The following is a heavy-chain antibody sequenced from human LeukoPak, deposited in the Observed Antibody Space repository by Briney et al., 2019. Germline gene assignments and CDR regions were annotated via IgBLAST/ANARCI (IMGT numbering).Heavy chain of an antibody. CDR2: IIPIFGTA. D-gene: IGHD3-16*02. J-gene: IGHJ6*04. CDR3: AASQPYDYVWGSYLKWEYYGMDV. Sequence: EASVKVSCKASGGTFSSYAISWVRQAPGQGLEWMGGIIPIFGTANYAQKFQGRVTITADKSTSTAYMELSSLRSEDTAVYYCAASQPYDYVWGSYLKWEYYGMDVWGKGTTVTVSS. V-gene: IGHV1-69*06. CDR1: GGTFSSYA.